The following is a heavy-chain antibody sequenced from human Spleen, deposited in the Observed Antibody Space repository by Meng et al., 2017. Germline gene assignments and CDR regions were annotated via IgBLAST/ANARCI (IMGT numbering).Heavy chain of an antibody. CDR3: ARYIASAGGSY. D-gene: IGHD6-13*01. CDR1: GYSISSGYY. J-gene: IGHJ4*02. V-gene: IGHV4-38-2*01. Sequence: SETLSLTCAVSGYSISSGYYWGWIRQPPGKGLEWIGSIYHSGITYYNPSLKSRVTISVDTSKNQFSLKLSSVTAADTAVYYCARYIASAGGSYWGQGILVTVSS. CDR2: IYHSGIT.